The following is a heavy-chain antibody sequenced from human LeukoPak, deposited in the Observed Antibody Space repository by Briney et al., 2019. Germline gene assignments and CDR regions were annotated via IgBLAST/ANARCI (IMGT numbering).Heavy chain of an antibody. D-gene: IGHD5-24*01. V-gene: IGHV4-61*02. CDR3: ARDSRRDGYNLDY. Sequence: SETLSLTCTASGGSFSSGLYYWTWVRQPAGKGLEWLGRIYISGSTNYNPSLKSRVTISRDTSKNEFSLKLSSVTAADTAVYYCARDSRRDGYNLDYWGRGTLVTVSS. CDR1: GGSFSSGLYY. J-gene: IGHJ4*02. CDR2: IYISGST.